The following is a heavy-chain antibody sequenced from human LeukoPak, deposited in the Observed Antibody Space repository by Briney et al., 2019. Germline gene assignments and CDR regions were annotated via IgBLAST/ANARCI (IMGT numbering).Heavy chain of an antibody. D-gene: IGHD6-19*01. Sequence: PSETLSLTCAVYGGSFSGYYWSWIRQPPGKGLEWIGYIYYSGSTNYNPSLKSRVTISVDTSKNHFSLKLSSVTAADTAVYYCARDSEVSSGWYPFDYWGQGTLVTVSS. V-gene: IGHV4-59*12. CDR2: IYYSGST. CDR1: GGSFSGYY. CDR3: ARDSEVSSGWYPFDY. J-gene: IGHJ4*02.